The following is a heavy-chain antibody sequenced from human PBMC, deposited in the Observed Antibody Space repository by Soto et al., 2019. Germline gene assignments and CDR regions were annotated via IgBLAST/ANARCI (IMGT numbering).Heavy chain of an antibody. D-gene: IGHD3-10*01. J-gene: IGHJ6*02. CDR2: IHPGESDT. CDR3: ARHEGTYYNFYGMDV. CDR1: GYSFTTYW. Sequence: GYSLNISCKSYGYSFTTYWIAWVRQMPGIGLEWMGTIHPGESDTRYSPSFQGQVTISADRAITTAYLQWSSLKASDTAMYYCARHEGTYYNFYGMDVWGQGITVTVSS. V-gene: IGHV5-51*01.